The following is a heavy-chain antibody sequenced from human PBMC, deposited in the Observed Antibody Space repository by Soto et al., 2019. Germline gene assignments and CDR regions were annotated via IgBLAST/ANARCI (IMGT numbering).Heavy chain of an antibody. CDR2: IYYSGST. D-gene: IGHD5-18*01. V-gene: IGHV4-30-4*01. CDR3: AGIQSKGLSGLNP. J-gene: IGHJ5*02. CDR1: VGSISSGDYY. Sequence: PSETLSLTCTVSVGSISSGDYYWSWIRQPPGKGLEWIGYIYYSGSTYYNPSLKSRVTISVDTSKNQFSLKLSSVTAADTAVYYCAGIQSKGLSGLNPWGQGTLVTVPS.